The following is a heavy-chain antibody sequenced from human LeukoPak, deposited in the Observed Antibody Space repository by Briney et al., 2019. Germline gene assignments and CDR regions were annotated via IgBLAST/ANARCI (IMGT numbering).Heavy chain of an antibody. CDR1: GYTFTSYY. CDR3: ARADSSLGPMDV. V-gene: IGHV1-46*01. Sequence: ASVKVSCKASGYTFTSYYMHWVRQAPGQGLEWMGIINPSGGSTSYAQKFQGRVTMTRDTSTSTVYMELRSLRSDDTAVYYCARADSSLGPMDVWGQGTTVTVSS. CDR2: INPSGGST. J-gene: IGHJ6*02. D-gene: IGHD3-22*01.